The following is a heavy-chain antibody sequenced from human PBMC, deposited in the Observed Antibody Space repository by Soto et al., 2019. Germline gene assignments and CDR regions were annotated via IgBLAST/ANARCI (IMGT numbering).Heavy chain of an antibody. CDR3: VGEVGFQLIY. Sequence: EVQLVESGGGLVQPGGSLRLSCAASGFTFSTHSMNWVRQAPGKGLEWISYITSSSVTKYADSVKGRFTISRDNAKNSLYLQMNSLRAEDTAVYFCVGEVGFQLIYWGQGTLVTVSS. CDR1: GFTFSTHS. V-gene: IGHV3-48*01. CDR2: ITSSSVT. J-gene: IGHJ4*02. D-gene: IGHD2-2*01.